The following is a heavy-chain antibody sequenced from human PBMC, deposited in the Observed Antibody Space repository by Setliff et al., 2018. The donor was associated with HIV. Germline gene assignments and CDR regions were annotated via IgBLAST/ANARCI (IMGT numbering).Heavy chain of an antibody. CDR3: ARVRYCSGGSCYGGEYWFDP. CDR1: GYTFTSYY. J-gene: IGHJ5*02. D-gene: IGHD2-15*01. Sequence: ASVKVSCKASGYTFTSYYIHWGRQAPGQGLVWMGVIHPSGGSTSYAQSFQDRVTMTRDTSTSTVYMELSSLRSEDTAVYYCARVRYCSGGSCYGGEYWFDPWGQGTLVTVSS. V-gene: IGHV1-46*01. CDR2: IHPSGGST.